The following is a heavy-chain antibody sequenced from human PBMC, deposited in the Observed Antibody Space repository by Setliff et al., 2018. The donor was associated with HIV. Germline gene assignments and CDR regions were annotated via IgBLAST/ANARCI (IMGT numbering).Heavy chain of an antibody. V-gene: IGHV3-7*01. CDR2: IKQDGSEK. CDR1: GFTFSSYW. D-gene: IGHD3-22*01. J-gene: IGHJ4*02. CDR3: AKDGPHDRSGRYYSALDS. Sequence: AGGSLRLSCAASGFTFSSYWMSWVRQAPGKGLEWVANIKQDGSEKYYVDSVKGRFTISRDNAKNSLYLQMNSLRAEDTAVYYCAKDGPHDRSGRYYSALDSWGQGTLVTVSS.